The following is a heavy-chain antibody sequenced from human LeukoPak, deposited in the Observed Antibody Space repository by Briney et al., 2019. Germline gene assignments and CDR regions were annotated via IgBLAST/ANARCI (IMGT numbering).Heavy chain of an antibody. CDR3: AREGMAGSNVVDYYYYYYMDV. J-gene: IGHJ6*03. CDR2: IRYDGSNK. CDR1: GFTFSSYG. Sequence: PGGSLRLSCAASGFTFSSYGMHWVRQAPGKGLEWVAFIRYDGSNKYYADSVKGRFTISRDNSKNTLYLQMNSLRAEDTAVYYCAREGMAGSNVVDYYYYYYMDVWGKGTTVTISS. D-gene: IGHD6-19*01. V-gene: IGHV3-30*02.